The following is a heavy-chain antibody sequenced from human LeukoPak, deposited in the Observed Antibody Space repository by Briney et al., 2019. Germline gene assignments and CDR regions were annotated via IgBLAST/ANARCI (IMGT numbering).Heavy chain of an antibody. Sequence: GGSLRLSCAASGFTFNNYVMNWVRQAPGKGLEWVSAITDSSTSTYYADSVKGRFTISRHNFKNTLYLQMNSLRAEDTAVYYCAKGSSSSRPYYFDYWGQGTLVTVSS. D-gene: IGHD6-13*01. CDR3: AKGSSSSRPYYFDY. CDR1: GFTFNNYV. V-gene: IGHV3-23*01. CDR2: ITDSSTST. J-gene: IGHJ4*02.